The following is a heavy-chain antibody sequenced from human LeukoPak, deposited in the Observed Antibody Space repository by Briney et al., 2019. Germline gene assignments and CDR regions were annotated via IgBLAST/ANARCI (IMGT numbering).Heavy chain of an antibody. CDR1: GFPFSSYA. J-gene: IGHJ4*02. D-gene: IGHD3-22*01. Sequence: AGGSLRLSCAASGFPFSSYAMSWVRQAPGKGLEWVSTINGGGVNTHYAASVGGRFTISRDNSKNTLFLQMNSLRDEDTAVYYCAKGSYYDSSGSFYFDYWGQGTLVTVSS. CDR3: AKGSYYDSSGSFYFDY. V-gene: IGHV3-23*01. CDR2: INGGGVNT.